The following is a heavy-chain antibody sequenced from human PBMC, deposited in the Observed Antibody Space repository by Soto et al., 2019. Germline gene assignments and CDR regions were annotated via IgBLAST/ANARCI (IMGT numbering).Heavy chain of an antibody. CDR1: GFTFSNCD. Sequence: GGSLRLSCAASGFTFSNCDMTWVRQAPGKGLEWVSSIDKIGAGTDYADSVKGRFTISRDNSENTLFLHMNRLRAEDAAVYYCARRTGLDYWGQGALVTVSS. V-gene: IGHV3-23*01. J-gene: IGHJ4*02. CDR3: ARRTGLDY. CDR2: IDKIGAGT.